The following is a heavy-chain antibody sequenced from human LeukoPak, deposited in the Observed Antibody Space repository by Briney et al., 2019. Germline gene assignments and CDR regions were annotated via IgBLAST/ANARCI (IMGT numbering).Heavy chain of an antibody. D-gene: IGHD3-10*01. V-gene: IGHV4-39*01. CDR1: GGSISSSSYY. J-gene: IGHJ4*02. Sequence: SETLSLTCTVSGGSISSSSYYWGWIRQPPGKGLEWIGSIYYSGSTYYNPSLKSRVTISVDTSKNQFSLKLSSVTAADTAVYYCARNPITMVRGVIVWGQGTLVTVSS. CDR2: IYYSGST. CDR3: ARNPITMVRGVIV.